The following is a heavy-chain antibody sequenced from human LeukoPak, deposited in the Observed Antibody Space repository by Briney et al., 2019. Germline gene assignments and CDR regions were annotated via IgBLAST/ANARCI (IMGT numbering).Heavy chain of an antibody. CDR1: GGSISSGDYY. CDR2: IYYSGST. V-gene: IGHV4-30-4*01. D-gene: IGHD3-10*01. Sequence: PSQTLSLTCTVSGGSISSGDYYWSWIRQPPGKGLKWIGYIYYSGSTYYNPSLKSRITMSVDTSKNQFSLKLSSVTAADTAVYYCARVSRDDSGSYYSHFDYWGQGTLVTVSS. CDR3: ARVSRDDSGSYYSHFDY. J-gene: IGHJ4*02.